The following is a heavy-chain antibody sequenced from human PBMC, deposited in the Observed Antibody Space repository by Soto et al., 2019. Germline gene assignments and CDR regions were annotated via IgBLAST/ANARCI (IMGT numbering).Heavy chain of an antibody. J-gene: IGHJ6*02. CDR2: INPSGGST. CDR1: GYAFTSYY. V-gene: IGHV1-46*01. D-gene: IGHD3-10*01. Sequence: ASLKGSCKAAGYAFTSYYMHCGLQATGQGLEWMGIINPSGGSTSYAQKFQGRVTMTRDTSTSTVYMELSSLRSEDTAVYYCARDSNSRLLWFGELYYYGMDVWGQGTTVTVSS. CDR3: ARDSNSRLLWFGELYYYGMDV.